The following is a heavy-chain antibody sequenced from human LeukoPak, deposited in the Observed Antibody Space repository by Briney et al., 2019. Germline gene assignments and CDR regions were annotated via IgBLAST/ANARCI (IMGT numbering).Heavy chain of an antibody. Sequence: SETLSLTCAVYGGSFSGYYWSWIRQPPGKGLEWIGEINHSGSTYYNPSLKSRVTISVDTSKNQFSLKLSSVTAADTAVYYCARHSRPDYVWGSYRYTESPFDYWGQGTLVTVSS. V-gene: IGHV4-34*01. D-gene: IGHD3-16*02. J-gene: IGHJ4*02. CDR2: INHSGST. CDR1: GGSFSGYY. CDR3: ARHSRPDYVWGSYRYTESPFDY.